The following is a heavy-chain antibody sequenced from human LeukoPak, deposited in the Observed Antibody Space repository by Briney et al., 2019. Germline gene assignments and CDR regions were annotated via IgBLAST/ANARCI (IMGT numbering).Heavy chain of an antibody. CDR1: GFTFSSYG. CDR2: ISYDGSNK. V-gene: IGHV3-30*18. J-gene: IGHJ4*02. Sequence: PERSLRLSCAASGFTFSSYGMHWVRQAPGKGLEWVAVISYDGSNKYYADSVKGRFTISRDNSKNTLYLQMNSLRAEDTAVYYCAKDPNNRIAAAGFFDYWGQGTLVTVSS. D-gene: IGHD6-13*01. CDR3: AKDPNNRIAAAGFFDY.